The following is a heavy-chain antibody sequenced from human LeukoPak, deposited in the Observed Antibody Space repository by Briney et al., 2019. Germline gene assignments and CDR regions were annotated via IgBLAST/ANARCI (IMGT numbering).Heavy chain of an antibody. CDR2: IYHSGST. CDR3: ATGTSMVRGGTET. V-gene: IGHV4-30-2*01. J-gene: IGHJ5*02. D-gene: IGHD3-10*01. CDR1: GGSISSGGYS. Sequence: PSQTLSLTCAVSGGSISSGGYSWSWIRQPPGKGLEWIGYIYHSGSTYYNPSLKSRVTISVDRSKNQFSLKLSSVTAADTAVYYCATGTSMVRGGTETWGQGTLVTVSS.